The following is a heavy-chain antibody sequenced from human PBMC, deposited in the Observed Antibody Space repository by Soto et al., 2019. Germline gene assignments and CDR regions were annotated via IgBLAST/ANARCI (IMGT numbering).Heavy chain of an antibody. CDR2: IYYSGST. CDR3: ASKSNSHDY. Sequence: QVQLQESGPGLVKPSETLSLTCTVSGGSISSYYWSWIRQPPGKGLEWIGYIYYSGSTNYNPSLKSRVTISVDTSKNQFSLKLSSVTAADTAVYYCASKSNSHDYWGQGTLVTVSS. V-gene: IGHV4-59*01. J-gene: IGHJ4*02. D-gene: IGHD4-4*01. CDR1: GGSISSYY.